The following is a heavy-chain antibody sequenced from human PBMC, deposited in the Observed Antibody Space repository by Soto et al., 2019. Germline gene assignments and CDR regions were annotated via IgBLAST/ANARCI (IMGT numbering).Heavy chain of an antibody. CDR2: TYHRGST. D-gene: IGHD6-25*01. V-gene: IGHV4-59*01. CDR3: ARIGGYHGPLDY. Sequence: SETLSLSCADSGVSISSYFWSWIRQAPGRGLEWIGYTYHRGSTNYSPSLKSRVAISLDTSENQFSLRVNSVTAADTAVYYCARIGGYHGPLDYWGQGTLVPVSS. CDR1: GVSISSYF. J-gene: IGHJ4*02.